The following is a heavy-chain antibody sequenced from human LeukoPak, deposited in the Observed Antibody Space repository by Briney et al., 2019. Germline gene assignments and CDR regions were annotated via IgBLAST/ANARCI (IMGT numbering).Heavy chain of an antibody. J-gene: IGHJ6*04. CDR2: ISSSSSYI. CDR1: GFTFSSYS. V-gene: IGHV3-21*01. Sequence: PGGSLRLSCAASGFTFSSYSMNWVRQAPVKGLEWVSSISSSSSYIYYADSVKGRFTISRDNAKNSLYLQMNSLRAEDTAVYYCARGVYHYYYGMDVWGKGTTVTVSS. CDR3: ARGVYHYYYGMDV. D-gene: IGHD2-8*01.